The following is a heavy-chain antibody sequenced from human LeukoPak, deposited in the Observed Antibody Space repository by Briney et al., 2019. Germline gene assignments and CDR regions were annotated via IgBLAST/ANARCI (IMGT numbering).Heavy chain of an antibody. V-gene: IGHV3-7*03. CDR3: ATVSTTVTNLFDS. CDR1: GFTFSSYA. D-gene: IGHD4-17*01. Sequence: GGSLRLSCAASGFTFSSYAMSWVRQTPEKGLEWVANIKRDGSEKYYGDSVKGRFTISRDNARKSLYLQMSSLRAEDTAVYYCATVSTTVTNLFDSWGQGTLVTVSS. J-gene: IGHJ4*02. CDR2: IKRDGSEK.